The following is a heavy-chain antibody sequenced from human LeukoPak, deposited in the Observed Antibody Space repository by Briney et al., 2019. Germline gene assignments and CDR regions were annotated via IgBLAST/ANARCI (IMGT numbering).Heavy chain of an antibody. CDR3: ARGPQQWLHAFDI. J-gene: IGHJ3*02. CDR1: GGTFSSYA. CDR2: IIPIFGTA. Sequence: SVKVSCKASGGTFSSYAISWVRQAPGPGLEWKGRIIPIFGTANYAQKFQGRVTITTDESTSTAYMELSSLRSEDTAVYYCARGPQQWLHAFDIWGQGTMVTVSS. D-gene: IGHD6-19*01. V-gene: IGHV1-69*05.